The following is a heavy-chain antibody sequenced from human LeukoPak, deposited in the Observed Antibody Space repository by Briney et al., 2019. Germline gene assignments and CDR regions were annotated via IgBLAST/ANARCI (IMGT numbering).Heavy chain of an antibody. J-gene: IGHJ6*03. V-gene: IGHV1-18*01. CDR2: ISAYNGNT. CDR3: ARDGGYSSRLYYYYMDV. CDR1: GYTFTSYG. D-gene: IGHD2-15*01. Sequence: ASVKVSCKASGYTFTSYGISWVRQAPGQELEWMGWISAYNGNTNYAQKLQGRVTMTTDTSTSTAYMELRSLRSDDTAVYYCARDGGYSSRLYYYYMDVWGKGTTVTISS.